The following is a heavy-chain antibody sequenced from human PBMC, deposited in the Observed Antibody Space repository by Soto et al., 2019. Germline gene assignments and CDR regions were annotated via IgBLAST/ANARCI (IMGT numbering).Heavy chain of an antibody. Sequence: QVQLVESGGGVVQPGRSLRLSCAASGFTFSSYGMHWVRQAPGKGLEWVAVRWYDGSNKYYADSVKGRFTISRDNSKNTLYLQMNSLRAEDTDVYYCARDPPFGGIAVARGGDYWGQGTLVTVSS. CDR1: GFTFSSYG. D-gene: IGHD6-19*01. CDR2: RWYDGSNK. CDR3: ARDPPFGGIAVARGGDY. J-gene: IGHJ4*02. V-gene: IGHV3-33*01.